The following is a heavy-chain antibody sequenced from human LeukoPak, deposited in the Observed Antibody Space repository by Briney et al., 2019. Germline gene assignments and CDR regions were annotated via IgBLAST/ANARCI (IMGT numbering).Heavy chain of an antibody. CDR2: IYYSGST. CDR1: GGSISSYY. Sequence: PSETLSLTCTVSGGSISSYYWSWIRQPPGKGLEWIGYIYYSGSTNYNPSLKSRVTISVDTSKNQFSLKLNSVTAADTAVYYCARVPRNYGGNSEDYWGQGTLVTVSS. D-gene: IGHD4-23*01. CDR3: ARVPRNYGGNSEDY. J-gene: IGHJ4*02. V-gene: IGHV4-59*01.